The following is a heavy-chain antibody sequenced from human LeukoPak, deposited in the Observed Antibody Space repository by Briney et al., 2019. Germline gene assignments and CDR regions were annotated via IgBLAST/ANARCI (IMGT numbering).Heavy chain of an antibody. CDR3: ARAAGAARPTYYYYGMDV. CDR2: ISYDGSNK. D-gene: IGHD6-6*01. V-gene: IGHV3-30-3*01. Sequence: PGGSLGLSCAASGFTFSSYAMHWVRQAPGKGLEWVAVISYDGSNKYYADSVKGRFTISRDNSKNTLYLQMNSLRAEDTAVYYCARAAGAARPTYYYYGMDVWGQGTTVTVSS. CDR1: GFTFSSYA. J-gene: IGHJ6*02.